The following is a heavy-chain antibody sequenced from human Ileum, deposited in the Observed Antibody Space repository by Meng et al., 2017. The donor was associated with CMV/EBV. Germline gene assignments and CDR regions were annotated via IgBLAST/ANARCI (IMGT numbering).Heavy chain of an antibody. D-gene: IGHD4-23*01. J-gene: IGHJ4*02. CDR3: ASSTVVNVGGY. CDR1: GLTVSSNY. V-gene: IGHV3-66*02. CDR2: TYNDGTT. Sequence: GGSLRLSCAASGLTVSSNYMSWVRQAPGKGLQWVSITYNDGTTYYADSVKGRFTISRDNSKNTLSLQMNSLRTEDTAVYYCASSTVVNVGGYWGGGTLVTVSS.